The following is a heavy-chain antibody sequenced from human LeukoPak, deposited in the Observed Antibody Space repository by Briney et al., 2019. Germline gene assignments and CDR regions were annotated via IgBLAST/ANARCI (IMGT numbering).Heavy chain of an antibody. D-gene: IGHD3-10*01. V-gene: IGHV4-59*08. Sequence: KPSETLSLTCIVSGGSISGFYWSWIRQPPGKGLEWFGYIYYTGSTNYNPSLKSRVTISVDTSKNQFSLRLTSVTAADTAVYYCARVASSVPDYWGQGTLVTVSP. CDR2: IYYTGST. J-gene: IGHJ4*02. CDR1: GGSISGFY. CDR3: ARVASSVPDY.